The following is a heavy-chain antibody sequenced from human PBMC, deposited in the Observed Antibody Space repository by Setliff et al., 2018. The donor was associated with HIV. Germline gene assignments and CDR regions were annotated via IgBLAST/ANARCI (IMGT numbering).Heavy chain of an antibody. CDR2: IYYSGST. CDR1: GGSISSSSYY. CDR3: ARSLRYFDWSLRRPSHDAFDF. V-gene: IGHV4-39*01. Sequence: PSETLSLTCTVSGGSISSSSYYWGWIRQPPGKGLEWIGSIYYSGSTYYNPSLKSRVTISVDTSKNQFSLKLSFVTAADTAVYYCARSLRYFDWSLRRPSHDAFDFWGQGTMVTVSS. J-gene: IGHJ3*01. D-gene: IGHD3-9*01.